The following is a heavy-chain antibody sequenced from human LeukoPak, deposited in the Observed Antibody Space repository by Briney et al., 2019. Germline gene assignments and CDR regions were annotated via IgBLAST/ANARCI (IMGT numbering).Heavy chain of an antibody. Sequence: GGSLRLSCAASGFTFSSYEMNWVRQAPGKGLEWVSYISSSGSTIYYADSVKGRFTISRDNAKNSLYLQMNSLRAEDTAVYYCARVGLGELLWFGELDYWGQGTLVTVSS. CDR3: ARVGLGELLWFGELDY. D-gene: IGHD3-10*01. J-gene: IGHJ4*02. V-gene: IGHV3-48*03. CDR1: GFTFSSYE. CDR2: ISSSGSTI.